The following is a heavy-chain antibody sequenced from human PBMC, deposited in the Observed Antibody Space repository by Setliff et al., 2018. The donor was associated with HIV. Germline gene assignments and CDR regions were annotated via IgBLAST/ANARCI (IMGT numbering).Heavy chain of an antibody. CDR2: INPSDNRT. D-gene: IGHD3-16*02. CDR3: ARAYYDSVWGSHRYRFYYFDY. J-gene: IGHJ4*02. Sequence: ASVKVSCKASGGTFSSYAITWVRQAPGQGLEWMGIINPSDNRTYYAQKFQGRVTMTRDTSTSSLYMELRSLRSEDTAVYYCARAYYDSVWGSHRYRFYYFDYWGQGSLVAVSS. V-gene: IGHV1-46*01. CDR1: GGTFSSYA.